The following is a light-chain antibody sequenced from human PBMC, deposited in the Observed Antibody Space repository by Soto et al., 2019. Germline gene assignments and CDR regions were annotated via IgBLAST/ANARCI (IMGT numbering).Light chain of an antibody. CDR1: QSVRSSY. J-gene: IGKJ1*01. CDR2: DAS. CDR3: QQYGSSPT. Sequence: EIVLTQSPGTLSLSPGERATLSCRASQSVRSSYLAWYQQKPGQSPRLLIYDASNRATGIPDRFSGSGSGTDFTLAISRLVPEDFALYYCQQYGSSPTFGQGTKVEIK. V-gene: IGKV3-20*01.